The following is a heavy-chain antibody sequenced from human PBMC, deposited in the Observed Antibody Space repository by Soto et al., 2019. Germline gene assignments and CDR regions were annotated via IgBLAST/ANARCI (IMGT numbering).Heavy chain of an antibody. Sequence: QVQLQESGPGLVKPSETLSLTCTVSGGSISSYYWSWIRQPPGKGLEWIGYIYYSGSTNYNPSLKSRVTLSVDTSKNQFSLKLSSVTAADTAVYYCARDRDYGGNSDYFDYWGQGTLVTVSS. V-gene: IGHV4-59*01. CDR1: GGSISSYY. D-gene: IGHD4-17*01. CDR3: ARDRDYGGNSDYFDY. CDR2: IYYSGST. J-gene: IGHJ4*02.